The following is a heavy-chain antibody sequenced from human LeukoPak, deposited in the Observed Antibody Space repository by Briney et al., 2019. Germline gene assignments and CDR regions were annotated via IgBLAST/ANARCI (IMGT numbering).Heavy chain of an antibody. J-gene: IGHJ4*02. CDR2: IIEDGSEK. Sequence: GGSLRLSCAASGFTFSNSWMSWVRQAPGKGLEWVANIIEDGSEKYYVDSVRGRFTISRDNAKNSLYLQMNSLRAEDTAVYYCARDRYGDDVFDYWGQGTLVTVSS. V-gene: IGHV3-7*01. CDR1: GFTFSNSW. CDR3: ARDRYGDDVFDY. D-gene: IGHD4-17*01.